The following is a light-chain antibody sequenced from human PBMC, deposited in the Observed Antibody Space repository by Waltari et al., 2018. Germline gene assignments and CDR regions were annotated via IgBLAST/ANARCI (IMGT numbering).Light chain of an antibody. CDR1: NSGDKY. Sequence: SYELTQPPSVSVSPGQTASITCSGDNSGDKYASRYQQKPGQSPVLVIYQDSKRPSGIPERFSGSNSGNTATLTISGTQAMDEADYYCQAWDSSTVVFGGGTKLTVL. CDR2: QDS. J-gene: IGLJ2*01. CDR3: QAWDSSTVV. V-gene: IGLV3-1*01.